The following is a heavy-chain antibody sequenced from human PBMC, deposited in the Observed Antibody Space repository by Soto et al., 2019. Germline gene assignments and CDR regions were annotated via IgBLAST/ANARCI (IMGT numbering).Heavy chain of an antibody. D-gene: IGHD1-26*01. CDR2: INQSGST. CDR1: GASLSGYD. J-gene: IGHJ3*02. V-gene: IGHV4-34*01. CDR3: ARDPNGNAFDI. Sequence: SETLSLTCAVYGASLSGYDWSWVRQPPGKGLEWIGEINQSGSTNYDPSLKSRVTISKDTSKNQVSLRLSSVTAADTAKYYCARDPNGNAFDIWGRGTMVTVSS.